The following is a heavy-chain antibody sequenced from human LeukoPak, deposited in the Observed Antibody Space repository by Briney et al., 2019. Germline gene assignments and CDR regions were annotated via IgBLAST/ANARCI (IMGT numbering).Heavy chain of an antibody. CDR1: GFTFSDHY. V-gene: IGHV3-72*01. Sequence: GGSLRLSCAASGFTFSDHYMDWVRQAPGKGLEWVGRTRNKANSYTTEYAASVKGRFTISRDDSKNSLYLQMNSLKTEDTAVYYCATDSVNNWFDPWGQGTLVTVSS. CDR3: ATDSVNNWFDP. J-gene: IGHJ5*02. CDR2: TRNKANSYTT.